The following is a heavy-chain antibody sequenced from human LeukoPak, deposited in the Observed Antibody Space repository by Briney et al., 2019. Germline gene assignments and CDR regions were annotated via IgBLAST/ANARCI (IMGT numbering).Heavy chain of an antibody. J-gene: IGHJ5*02. D-gene: IGHD5-24*01. Sequence: GASVKVSCKASGGTFSSYAISWVRQAPGQGLEWVGLINPTGSTAWSAQKFRGRLTMTRDLSTTTDYMELSSLRLEDTAVYYCARDNSLEDMAWWFDPWGQGTLVIVSS. V-gene: IGHV1-69*05. CDR1: GGTFSSYA. CDR3: ARDNSLEDMAWWFDP. CDR2: INPTGSTA.